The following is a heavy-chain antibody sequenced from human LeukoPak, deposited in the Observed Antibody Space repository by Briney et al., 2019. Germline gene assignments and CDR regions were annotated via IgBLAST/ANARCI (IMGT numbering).Heavy chain of an antibody. CDR3: ASFRVGATFSHDAFHI. V-gene: IGHV3-23*01. CDR2: ISGSGGST. D-gene: IGHD1-26*01. CDR1: GFTFSSYA. J-gene: IGHJ3*02. Sequence: GGSLRLSCAASGFTFSSYAMSWVRQAPGKGLEWVSAISGSGGSTYYADSVKGRFTISRDNSKNTLYLQMNSLRAEDTAVYYCASFRVGATFSHDAFHIWGQGAMVTVSS.